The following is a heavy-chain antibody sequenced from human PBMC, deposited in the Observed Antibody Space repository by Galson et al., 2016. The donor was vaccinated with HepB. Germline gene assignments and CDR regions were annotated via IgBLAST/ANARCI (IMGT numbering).Heavy chain of an antibody. CDR2: IYSGDGT. J-gene: IGHJ4*02. CDR1: GFTVSNNF. Sequence: SLRLSCAASGFTVSNNFMRWVRQAPGKGLEWDSLIYSGDGTHYVDSVKGRFIISRDNSKNTLYLQMNSLRVEDTAVYYCARGGNYGYTWGLGTLVTVSS. V-gene: IGHV3-53*01. CDR3: ARGGNYGYT. D-gene: IGHD1-26*01.